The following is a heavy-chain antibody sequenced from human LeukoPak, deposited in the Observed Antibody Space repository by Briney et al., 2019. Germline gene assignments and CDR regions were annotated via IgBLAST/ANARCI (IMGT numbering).Heavy chain of an antibody. CDR2: ISSSSSYI. CDR3: ARLAVAYFDY. V-gene: IGHV3-21*01. J-gene: IGHJ4*02. CDR1: GFTFSSYS. Sequence: GGSLRLSCAAAGFTFSSYSMSWVRQAPGKGLEWVSSISSSSSYIYYADSVKGRFTISRDNAKNSLYLRMNSLRAEDTAVYYCARLAVAYFDYWGQGTLVTVSS. D-gene: IGHD6-19*01.